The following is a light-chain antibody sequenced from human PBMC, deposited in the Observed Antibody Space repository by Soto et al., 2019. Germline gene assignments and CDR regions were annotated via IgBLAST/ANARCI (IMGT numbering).Light chain of an antibody. CDR2: DAS. J-gene: IGKJ4*01. CDR1: QSVKTY. Sequence: ETVLTQSPATLSLSPGERATLSCRASQSVKTYLAWYQQKPGQVPRLLIYDASNRATGIPARFSGSGSGTDFPLPLSSLAPEDFAVYYCQSRSSWPSVLTFGGGTKVEIK. V-gene: IGKV3-11*01. CDR3: QSRSSWPSVLT.